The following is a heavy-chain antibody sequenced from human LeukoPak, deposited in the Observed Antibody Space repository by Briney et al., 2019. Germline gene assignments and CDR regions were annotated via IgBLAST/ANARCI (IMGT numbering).Heavy chain of an antibody. Sequence: GGSLRLSCAASGFTFSSYGMHWVRQAPGKGLEWVAFIRYDGSNKYYADSVKGRFTISRDNSKNTLYLQMNSLSAEDTAVYYCAKDSGFYCSSTSCSDPDYWGQGTLVTVSS. D-gene: IGHD2-2*01. CDR3: AKDSGFYCSSTSCSDPDY. CDR1: GFTFSSYG. V-gene: IGHV3-30*02. CDR2: IRYDGSNK. J-gene: IGHJ4*02.